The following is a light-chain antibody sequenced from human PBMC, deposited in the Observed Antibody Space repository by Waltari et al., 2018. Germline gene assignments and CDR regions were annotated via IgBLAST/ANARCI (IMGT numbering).Light chain of an antibody. J-gene: IGKJ5*01. CDR2: DAS. CDR1: QSVSSY. Sequence: EIVLTQSPATLSSSPAERPTFSCRASQSVSSYLAWYQQKPGQAPRLLIYDASNRATGIPARFSGSGSGTDFTLTISSLEPEDFAVYYCQQRSNWPQVTFGQGTRLEIK. V-gene: IGKV3-11*01. CDR3: QQRSNWPQVT.